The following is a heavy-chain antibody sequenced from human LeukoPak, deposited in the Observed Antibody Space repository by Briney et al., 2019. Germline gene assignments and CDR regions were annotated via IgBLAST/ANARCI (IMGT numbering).Heavy chain of an antibody. D-gene: IGHD3-22*01. J-gene: IGHJ4*02. CDR2: IYHSGST. V-gene: IGHV4-30-2*01. Sequence: SETLSLTCAVSGGSISSGGYSWSWIRQPPGKGLEWIGYIYHSGSTYYNPSLKSRVTISVDRPKNQFSLKLSSVTAADTAVYYCARADSSGYTTDYWGQGTLVTVSP. CDR3: ARADSSGYTTDY. CDR1: GGSISSGGYS.